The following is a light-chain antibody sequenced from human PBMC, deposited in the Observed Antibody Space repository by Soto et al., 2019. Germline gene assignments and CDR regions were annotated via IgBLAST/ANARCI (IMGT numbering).Light chain of an antibody. V-gene: IGKV1-12*01. CDR2: AAS. Sequence: DIQMTQSPSSLSASVGDRVTITCRASQGISSYLAWYQQKPGKAPKLLIYAASTLQSEVPSRFSGNGSGTDFTLTITNLQPEDFATYYCQQADSFPITFGQGTRLEIK. CDR3: QQADSFPIT. CDR1: QGISSY. J-gene: IGKJ5*01.